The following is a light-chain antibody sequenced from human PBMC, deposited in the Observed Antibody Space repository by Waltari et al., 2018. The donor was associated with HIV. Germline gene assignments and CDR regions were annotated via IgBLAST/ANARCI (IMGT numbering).Light chain of an antibody. Sequence: QSVLTQPPSASGTPGQRVTISCSGSSSTIGSNSVNWYQQLPGTAPKLLIYNNNEQPSGVPDRFSGSRSGTSASLAISGLQSEDEADYYCAAWDDSLSGRVFGGGTKLTVL. J-gene: IGLJ2*01. CDR2: NNN. CDR1: SSTIGSNS. V-gene: IGLV1-44*01. CDR3: AAWDDSLSGRV.